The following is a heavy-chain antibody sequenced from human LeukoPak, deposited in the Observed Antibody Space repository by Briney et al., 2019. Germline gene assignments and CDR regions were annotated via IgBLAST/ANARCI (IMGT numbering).Heavy chain of an antibody. D-gene: IGHD1-14*01. CDR2: IKRKSDGGTT. V-gene: IGHV3-15*01. Sequence: GGSLRLSCAASGLTFSNAWMSWVRQVPGKGLEWVGRIKRKSDGGTTDYAAPVKGRFTISRDDSKNTLYLQMNSLKSEDTAVYYCTTELDVRPNHYWGQGTLVTVFS. J-gene: IGHJ4*02. CDR1: GLTFSNAW. CDR3: TTELDVRPNHY.